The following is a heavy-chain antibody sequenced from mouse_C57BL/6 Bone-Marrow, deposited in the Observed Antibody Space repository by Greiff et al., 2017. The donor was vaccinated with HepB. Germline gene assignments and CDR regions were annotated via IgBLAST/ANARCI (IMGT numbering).Heavy chain of an antibody. D-gene: IGHD2-2*01. V-gene: IGHV5-6*02. Sequence: EVKLMESGGDLVKPGGSLKLSCAASGFTFSSYGMSWVRQTPDKRLEWVATISSGGSYTYYPDSVKGRFTISRDNAKNTLYLQMSSLKSEDTAMYYCARRKGYDRTWFAYWGQGTLVTVSA. CDR1: GFTFSSYG. CDR3: ARRKGYDRTWFAY. CDR2: ISSGGSYT. J-gene: IGHJ3*01.